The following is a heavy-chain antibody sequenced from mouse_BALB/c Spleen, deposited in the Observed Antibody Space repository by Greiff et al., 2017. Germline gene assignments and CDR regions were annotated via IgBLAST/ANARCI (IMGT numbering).Heavy chain of an antibody. CDR3: ARELTGTGRVYYFDY. Sequence: VMLVESGAELVKPGASVKLSCTASGYTFTSYDINWVRQRPEQGLEWIGWIFPGDGSTKYNEKFKGKATLTTDKSSSTAYMQLSRLTSEDSAVYFCARELTGTGRVYYFDYWGQGTTLTVSS. D-gene: IGHD4-1*01. V-gene: IGHV1-85*01. CDR1: GYTFTSYD. J-gene: IGHJ2*01. CDR2: IFPGDGST.